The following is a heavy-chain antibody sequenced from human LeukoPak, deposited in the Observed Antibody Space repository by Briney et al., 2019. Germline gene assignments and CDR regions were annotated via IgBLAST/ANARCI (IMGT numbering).Heavy chain of an antibody. CDR1: GYTFTGYY. CDR2: INPNSGGT. D-gene: IGHD1/OR15-1a*01. CDR3: ARDVWNSTWPVNWFDP. J-gene: IGHJ5*02. Sequence: ASVKVSCKASGYTFTGYYMHCVRHAPGQGPEWMGWINPNSGGTNYAQKFQGRVTMTRDTSITTAYMELSRLRSDDTAVYYCARDVWNSTWPVNWFDPWGQGTLVTVSS. V-gene: IGHV1-2*02.